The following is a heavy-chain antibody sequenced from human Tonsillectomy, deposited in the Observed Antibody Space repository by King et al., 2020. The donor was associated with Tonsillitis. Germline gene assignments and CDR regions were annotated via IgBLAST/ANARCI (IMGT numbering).Heavy chain of an antibody. CDR2: ISKSGGDT. CDR3: ARVRLPLIIAAAPSRWFDP. J-gene: IGHJ5*02. D-gene: IGHD6-13*01. CDR1: GFTFSTYA. V-gene: IGHV3-23*04. Sequence: VQLVESGGGLVQPGGSRRLSCAASGFTFSTYAMTWVRQAPGKGLEWVSGISKSGGDTDYAESVRGRFTSSRDNSKNPLYLQMNSLRAEDTAVYYCARVRLPLIIAAAPSRWFDPGGQGTLVTVSS.